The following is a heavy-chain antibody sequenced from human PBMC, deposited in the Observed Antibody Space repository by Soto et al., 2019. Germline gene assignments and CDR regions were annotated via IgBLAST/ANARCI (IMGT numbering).Heavy chain of an antibody. CDR2: IYYSGST. CDR1: GGSISSYY. CDR3: AILRRQIELGSNYYGMDV. D-gene: IGHD5-18*01. Sequence: QVQLQESGPGLVKPSETLSLTCTVSGGSISSYYWSWIRQPPGKGLEWIGYIYYSGSTNYNPSLKSRVTISVDECKTDFGLKVSSVTAADRSVNYCAILRRQIELGSNYYGMDVWGHGTTVTVSS. J-gene: IGHJ6*02. V-gene: IGHV4-59*08.